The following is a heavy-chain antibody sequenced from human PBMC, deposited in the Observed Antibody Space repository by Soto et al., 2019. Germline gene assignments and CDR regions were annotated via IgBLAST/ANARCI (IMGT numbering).Heavy chain of an antibody. D-gene: IGHD5-18*01. V-gene: IGHV4-31*03. CDR3: ARVDTAMVTNWFDP. J-gene: IGHJ5*02. CDR2: IYYSGST. CDR1: GGSISSGGYY. Sequence: SETLSLTCTVSGGSISSGGYYWSWIRQHPGKGLEWIGYIYYSGSTYYNPSLKSRVTISVDTSKNQFSLKLSSVTAADTAVYYCARVDTAMVTNWFDPWGQGTLVTVSS.